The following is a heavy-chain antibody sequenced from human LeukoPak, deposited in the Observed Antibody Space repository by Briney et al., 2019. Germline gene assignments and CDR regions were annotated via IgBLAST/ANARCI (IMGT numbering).Heavy chain of an antibody. V-gene: IGHV3-48*03. D-gene: IGHD5-18*01. CDR1: GFTFSSYE. CDR2: ISSSGSTI. Sequence: PGGSLRLSCAASGFTFSSYEMNWVRQAPGKGLEWVSYISSSGSTIYYADSVKGRFTISRDNAKNSLYLQMNSLRDEDTAVYYCARDSRNAGYSYGYDDYWGQGTLVTVSS. J-gene: IGHJ4*02. CDR3: ARDSRNAGYSYGYDDY.